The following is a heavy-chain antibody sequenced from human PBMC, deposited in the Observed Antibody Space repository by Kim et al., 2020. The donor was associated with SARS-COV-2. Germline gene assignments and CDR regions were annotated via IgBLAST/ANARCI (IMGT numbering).Heavy chain of an antibody. CDR3: TSDRVIVVVPAANYGGGV. J-gene: IGHJ4*02. CDR1: GFTFSNAW. D-gene: IGHD2-2*01. V-gene: IGHV3-15*01. Sequence: GGSLRLSCAASGFTFSNAWMSWVRQAPGKGLEWVGRIKSKTDGGTTDYAAPVKGRFTISRDDSKNTLYLQMNSLKTEDTAVYYCTSDRVIVVVPAANYGGGVWGQGTLVTVSS. CDR2: IKSKTDGGTT.